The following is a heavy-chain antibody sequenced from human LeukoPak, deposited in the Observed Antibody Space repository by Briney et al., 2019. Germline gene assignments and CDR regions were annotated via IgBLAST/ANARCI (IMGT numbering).Heavy chain of an antibody. CDR1: GLTFSRYW. CDR3: ARYFSITMIVVVTSWFDP. V-gene: IGHV3-7*01. J-gene: IGHJ5*02. Sequence: PGGSLRLSCAVSGLTFSRYWMTWGRQAPGKGLEWVANIKEDGSEKYYVDSVKGRFTISRDSAKNSLYLQMNSLRAEDTAVYYCARYFSITMIVVVTSWFDPWGQGTLVTVSS. D-gene: IGHD3-22*01. CDR2: IKEDGSEK.